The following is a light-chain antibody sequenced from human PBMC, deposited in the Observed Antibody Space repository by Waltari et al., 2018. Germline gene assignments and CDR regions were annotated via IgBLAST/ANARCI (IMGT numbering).Light chain of an antibody. CDR2: YAN. V-gene: IGKV1-13*02. J-gene: IGKJ3*01. CDR1: QGISSY. CDR3: QQGNSYPFT. Sequence: IQMSQSPSSLSASVGDRVTITCRASQGISSYLNWYQQKPGKAPKLLIYYANSLASGVPSRFSGSGSGTEFILTISSLQPEDFATYYCQQGNSYPFTFGPGTKLDIK.